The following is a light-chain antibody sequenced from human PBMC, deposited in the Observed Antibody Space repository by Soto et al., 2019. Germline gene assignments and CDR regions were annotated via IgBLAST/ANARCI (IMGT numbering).Light chain of an antibody. J-gene: IGKJ5*01. CDR1: QSVSSSY. V-gene: IGKV3-20*01. CDR2: GES. CDR3: KQYGSSPCFT. Sequence: EIVLTQSPGTLSLSPGERATLSCRASQSVSSSYLAWYQQKPGQAPRLLIYGESSRATGIPDRLSGSCSGIDFTLTISIMEPEDFAVYYGKQYGSSPCFTFGQGIRLEIK.